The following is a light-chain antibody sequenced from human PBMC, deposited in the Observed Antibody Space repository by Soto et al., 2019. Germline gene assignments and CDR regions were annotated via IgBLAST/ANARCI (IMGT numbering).Light chain of an antibody. CDR1: QSVSSSY. CDR2: GAS. V-gene: IGKV3-20*01. Sequence: EIVLTQSPGTLSLSPGERVTLSCRASQSVSSSYLAWYQQKPGQAPRLLIYGASSRATGIPDRFSGSGSGTAFTLTISILEPEDFAVDYCQQFGSSPLYTFGQGTKLEIK. CDR3: QQFGSSPLYT. J-gene: IGKJ2*01.